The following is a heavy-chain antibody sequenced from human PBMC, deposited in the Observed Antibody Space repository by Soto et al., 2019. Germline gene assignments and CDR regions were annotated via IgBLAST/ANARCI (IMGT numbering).Heavy chain of an antibody. CDR2: IWYDGSNK. D-gene: IGHD2-2*01. J-gene: IGHJ6*02. Sequence: QVQLVESGGGVVQPGRSLRLSCAASGFTFSSYGMHWVRQAPGKGLEWVAVIWYDGSNKYYADSVKGRLTISRDNYKNKQYLQMKSLRDEDTAVYYCIRPAALGAMSYGMDGWGQGTTVPVSS. V-gene: IGHV3-33*01. CDR3: IRPAALGAMSYGMDG. CDR1: GFTFSSYG.